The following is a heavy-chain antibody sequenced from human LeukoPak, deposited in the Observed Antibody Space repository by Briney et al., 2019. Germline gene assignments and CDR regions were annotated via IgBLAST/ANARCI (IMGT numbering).Heavy chain of an antibody. D-gene: IGHD2-2*01. V-gene: IGHV4-34*01. J-gene: IGHJ4*02. Sequence: SETLSLACAVYGGSFSGYYWSWIRQPPGKGLEWIGEINHSGSTNYNPSLKSRVTISVDTSKNQFSLKLSSVTAADTAVYYCARRGYCSSTSCYDYWGQGTLVTVSS. CDR1: GGSFSGYY. CDR3: ARRGYCSSTSCYDY. CDR2: INHSGST.